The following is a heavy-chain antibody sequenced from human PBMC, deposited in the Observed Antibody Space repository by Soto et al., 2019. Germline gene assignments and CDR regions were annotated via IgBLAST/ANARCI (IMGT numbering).Heavy chain of an antibody. CDR3: ARDASIAARNDAFDI. CDR1: GYTFTTYS. J-gene: IGHJ3*02. V-gene: IGHV1-46*01. CDR2: INPSGGST. D-gene: IGHD6-6*01. Sequence: ASVKVSCKASGYTFTTYSMHWERQPPRQGLEWMGIINPSGGSTSYAQKFQGRATMTRDTSTSTVYMELSSLRSEDTAVYYCARDASIAARNDAFDIWGQGTMVTVSS.